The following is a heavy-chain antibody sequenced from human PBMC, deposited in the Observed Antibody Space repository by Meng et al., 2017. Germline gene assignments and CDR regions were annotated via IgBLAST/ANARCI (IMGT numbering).Heavy chain of an antibody. V-gene: IGHV1-58*01. CDR3: ARDWDSSGYYY. J-gene: IGHJ4*02. CDR2: IVVGSGTA. CDR1: GFTFTSSA. D-gene: IGHD3-22*01. Sequence: SVKVSCKASGFTFTSSAVQWVRQARGQRLEWIGWIVVGSGTANYAQKFQGRVTMTRDTSISTAYMELSRLRSDDTAVYYCARDWDSSGYYYWGQGTLVTVSS.